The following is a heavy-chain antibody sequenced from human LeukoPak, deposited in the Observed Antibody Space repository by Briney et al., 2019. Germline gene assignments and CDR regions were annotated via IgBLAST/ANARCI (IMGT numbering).Heavy chain of an antibody. CDR1: GFTFSSYA. CDR3: AKQGYQLDFDY. CDR2: ISGSGGST. V-gene: IGHV3-23*01. Sequence: GESLQISCAASGFTFSSYAMSWVRQAPGKGLEWVSAISGSGGSTYYADSVKGRFTISRDNSKNTLYLQMNSLRAEDTAVYYCAKQGYQLDFDYWGQGTLVTVSS. D-gene: IGHD1-1*01. J-gene: IGHJ4*02.